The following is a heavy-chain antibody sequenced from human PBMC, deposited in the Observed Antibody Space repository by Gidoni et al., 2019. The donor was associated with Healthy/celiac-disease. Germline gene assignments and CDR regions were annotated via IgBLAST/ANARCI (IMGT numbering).Heavy chain of an antibody. Sequence: EVQLVESGGGLVQPGRSLRLSCAASGFTFDDYAMHWVRQVPGKGLEWVSGISWNSGSIGYADSVKGRFTISRDNAKNSLYLQMNSLRAEDTALYYCAKDRFSRGFFDYWGQGTLVTVSS. CDR2: ISWNSGSI. J-gene: IGHJ4*02. V-gene: IGHV3-9*01. CDR3: AKDRFSRGFFDY. D-gene: IGHD3-10*01. CDR1: GFTFDDYA.